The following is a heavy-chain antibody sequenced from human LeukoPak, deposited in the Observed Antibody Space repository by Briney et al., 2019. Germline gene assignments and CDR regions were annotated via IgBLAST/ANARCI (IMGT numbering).Heavy chain of an antibody. CDR1: GFAFSDYY. D-gene: IGHD6-19*01. J-gene: IGHJ4*02. Sequence: GGSLRLSCAASGFAFSDYYMSWIRQAPGKGLEWVSYISSSSSYTNYAVSVKGRFTISRDNAKNSLYLQMDSLRAEDTAVYYCARDRSVDGTVWGQGTLVTVSS. V-gene: IGHV3-11*06. CDR2: ISSSSSYT. CDR3: ARDRSVDGTV.